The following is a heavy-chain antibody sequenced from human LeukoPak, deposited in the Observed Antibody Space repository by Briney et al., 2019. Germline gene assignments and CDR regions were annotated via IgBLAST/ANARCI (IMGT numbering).Heavy chain of an antibody. J-gene: IGHJ5*02. V-gene: IGHV4-4*07. D-gene: IGHD6-25*01. Sequence: SETLSLTCTVPGDSISSYYWSWIRQPAGKGLEWIGRVYVTGSTNLNPALQSRVTMSVDTSKNQFSLKLTSVTAADTAVYYCARDRQRLVDHWGQGTLVTVSS. CDR1: GDSISSYY. CDR3: ARDRQRLVDH. CDR2: VYVTGST.